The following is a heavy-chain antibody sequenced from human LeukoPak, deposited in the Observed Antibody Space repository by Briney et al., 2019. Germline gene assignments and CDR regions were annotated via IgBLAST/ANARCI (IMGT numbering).Heavy chain of an antibody. Sequence: PSETLSLTCTVSGGSISSYYWSWIRQPPGKGLEWIGYIYYSGSTNYNPSLKSRVTISVDTSKNQFSLTLSSVTAADTAVYHCARGSSSGWFLGDVWGKGTTVTVSS. CDR1: GGSISSYY. D-gene: IGHD6-19*01. V-gene: IGHV4-59*01. J-gene: IGHJ6*04. CDR2: IYYSGST. CDR3: ARGSSSGWFLGDV.